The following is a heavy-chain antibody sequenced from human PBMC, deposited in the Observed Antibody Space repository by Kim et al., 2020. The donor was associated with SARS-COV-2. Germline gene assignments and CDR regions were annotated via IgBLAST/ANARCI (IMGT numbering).Heavy chain of an antibody. V-gene: IGHV3-30*03. CDR3: ATTELTYYDFWSGYYSHYYYYGMDV. CDR1: GFTFSSYG. D-gene: IGHD3-3*01. CDR2: ISYDGSNK. J-gene: IGHJ6*02. Sequence: GGSLRLSCAASGFTFSSYGMHWVRQAPGKGLEWVAVISYDGSNKYYADSVKGRFTISRDNSKNTLYLQMNSLRAEDTAVYYCATTELTYYDFWSGYYSHYYYYGMDVWGQGTTVTVSS.